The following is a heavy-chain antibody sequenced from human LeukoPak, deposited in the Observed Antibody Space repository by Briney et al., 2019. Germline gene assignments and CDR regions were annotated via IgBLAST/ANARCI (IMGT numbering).Heavy chain of an antibody. D-gene: IGHD3-10*01. Sequence: ASVKVSCKASGGTFSSNAISWVRQAPGQGLEWMGCISAYNGNTNYAQKLQGRVTMTTDTSTSTAYVELRSLRSDDTAVYYCARDRSSSDYWGQGTLVTVSS. J-gene: IGHJ4*02. CDR3: ARDRSSSDY. CDR1: GGTFSSNA. V-gene: IGHV1-18*01. CDR2: ISAYNGNT.